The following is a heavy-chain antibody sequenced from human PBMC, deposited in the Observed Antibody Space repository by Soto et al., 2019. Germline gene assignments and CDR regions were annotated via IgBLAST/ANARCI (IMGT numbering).Heavy chain of an antibody. CDR1: GFTFSNAW. CDR2: IKSKTDGGTT. V-gene: IGHV3-15*07. D-gene: IGHD2-15*01. Sequence: SGGSLRLSCAASGFTFSNAWMNWVRQAPGKGLEWVGRIKSKTDGGTTDYAAPVKGRFTISRDNSKNTLYLQMNSLRAEDTAVYYCARVILGCSGGSCYYDYYYGMDVWGQGTTVTVSS. CDR3: ARVILGCSGGSCYYDYYYGMDV. J-gene: IGHJ6*02.